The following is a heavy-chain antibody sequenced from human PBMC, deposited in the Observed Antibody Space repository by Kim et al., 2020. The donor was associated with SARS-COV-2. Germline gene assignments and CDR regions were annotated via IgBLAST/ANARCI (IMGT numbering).Heavy chain of an antibody. Sequence: SETLSLTRAVYGGSFSGYYWSWIRQPPGKGLEWIGEINHSGSTNYNPSLKSRVTISVDTSKNQFSLKLSSVTAADTAVYYCASSTDSRPYSSLGYYDAFDIWGQGTMVTVSS. CDR3: ASSTDSRPYSSLGYYDAFDI. J-gene: IGHJ3*02. V-gene: IGHV4-34*01. CDR1: GGSFSGYY. CDR2: INHSGST. D-gene: IGHD6-19*01.